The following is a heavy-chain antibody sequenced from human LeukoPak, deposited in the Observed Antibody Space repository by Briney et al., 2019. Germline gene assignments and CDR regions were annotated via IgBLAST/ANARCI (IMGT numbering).Heavy chain of an antibody. CDR1: GYTFNSYA. CDR3: ARGRTMPFDN. CDR2: VSAYSGAT. V-gene: IGHV1-18*01. D-gene: IGHD2-2*01. Sequence: ASVQVSCKASGYTFNSYAITWVRQAPGQGLEWMGWVSAYSGATTYAQGFQHRVTMTTDTSTDTAYMELRSLRSDDTAVYYCARGRTMPFDNWGQGTLVTVSS. J-gene: IGHJ4*02.